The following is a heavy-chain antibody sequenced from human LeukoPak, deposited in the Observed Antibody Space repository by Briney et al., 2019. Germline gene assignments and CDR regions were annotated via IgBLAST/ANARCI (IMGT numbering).Heavy chain of an antibody. CDR1: GYTFTSYT. Sequence: GASVKVSCKASGYTFTSYTMHWVRQAPGQRLEWMGWINAGNGNAKYSQKFQGRVTITRDTSASTAYMELSSLRSEDTAVYYCARGPNYYDSSGYYFEWGQGTLVTVSS. CDR3: ARGPNYYDSSGYYFE. J-gene: IGHJ4*02. D-gene: IGHD3-22*01. CDR2: INAGNGNA. V-gene: IGHV1-3*01.